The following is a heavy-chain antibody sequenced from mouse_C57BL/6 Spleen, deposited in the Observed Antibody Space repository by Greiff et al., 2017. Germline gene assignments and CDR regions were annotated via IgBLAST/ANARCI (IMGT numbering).Heavy chain of an antibody. CDR1: GYTFTSYW. Sequence: QVQLQQPGAELVRPGSSVKLSCKASGYTFTSYWMHWVKQRPIQGLELIGNIDPSDSETHYNPKFKDKATLTVDKSSSTAYMQISSLTYEDSAVYYCASGGSSYYYAMDYWGQGTSVTVSS. CDR2: IDPSDSET. CDR3: ASGGSSYYYAMDY. D-gene: IGHD1-1*01. V-gene: IGHV1-52*01. J-gene: IGHJ4*01.